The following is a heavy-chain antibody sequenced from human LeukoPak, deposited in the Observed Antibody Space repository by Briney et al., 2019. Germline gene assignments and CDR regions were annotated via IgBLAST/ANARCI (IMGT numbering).Heavy chain of an antibody. CDR2: IYPGDSDN. V-gene: IGHV5-51*01. Sequence: GESLKISLQGSGYRFTNYWIGWVRQMPGKSLEWMGIIYPGDSDNRYSPSFQGQVTLSADKSIRTAYLPGTSLKDSDTASDYCARRPRDGEYGGSRFDPWGERTLVTVSS. CDR1: GYRFTNYW. CDR3: ARRPRDGEYGGSRFDP. J-gene: IGHJ5*02. D-gene: IGHD4-17*01.